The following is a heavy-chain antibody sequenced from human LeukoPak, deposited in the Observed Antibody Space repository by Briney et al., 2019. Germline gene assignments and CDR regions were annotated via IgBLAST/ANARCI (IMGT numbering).Heavy chain of an antibody. J-gene: IGHJ4*02. Sequence: ASVKVSCKASGYTFTGYYMHWVRQAPGQGLEWMGWINPNSGGTNYAQKFQGRVTITADKSTSTAYMELSSLRSEDTAVYYCCVTIFGVVNDYWGQGTLVTVSS. CDR3: CVTIFGVVNDY. CDR2: INPNSGGT. CDR1: GYTFTGYY. D-gene: IGHD3-3*01. V-gene: IGHV1-2*02.